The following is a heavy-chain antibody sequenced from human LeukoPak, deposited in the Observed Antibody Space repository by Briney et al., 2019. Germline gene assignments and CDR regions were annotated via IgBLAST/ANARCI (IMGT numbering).Heavy chain of an antibody. V-gene: IGHV3-23*01. J-gene: IGHJ5*01. CDR1: GFTFSSYA. Sequence: PGGSLRLSCAASGFTFSSYAMSWVRQAPGKGLEWVSAISGSGGSTYYADSVKGRFTIYRDNSKNTLYLQMNSMRAADTALYYCAKEVTMVRRVIHSWGHGKLVTVSS. D-gene: IGHD3-10*01. CDR3: AKEVTMVRRVIHS. CDR2: ISGSGGST.